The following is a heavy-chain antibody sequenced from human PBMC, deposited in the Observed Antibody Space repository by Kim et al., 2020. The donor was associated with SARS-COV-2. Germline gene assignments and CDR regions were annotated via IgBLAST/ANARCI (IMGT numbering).Heavy chain of an antibody. V-gene: IGHV4-34*01. D-gene: IGHD2-2*01. Sequence: SETLSLTCAVYGGSFSGYYWSWIRQPPGKGLEWIGEINHSGSTNYNPSLKSRVTISVDTSKNQFSLKLSSVTAADTAVYYCASGGAGNIVVVPAVDQVSGGRIFDYWGQGTLVTVSS. CDR1: GGSFSGYY. J-gene: IGHJ4*02. CDR3: ASGGAGNIVVVPAVDQVSGGRIFDY. CDR2: INHSGST.